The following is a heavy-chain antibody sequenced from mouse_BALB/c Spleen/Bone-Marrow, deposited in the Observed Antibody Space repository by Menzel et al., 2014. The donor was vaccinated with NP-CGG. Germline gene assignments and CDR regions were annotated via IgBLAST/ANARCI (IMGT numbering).Heavy chain of an antibody. V-gene: IGHV2-9*02. D-gene: IGHD1-1*01. CDR3: ARGSYYEGAMDY. Sequence: VKLLESGPGLVAPSQSLSITCTASGFSLTSYGVHWVRQPPGKVLEWLGVIWAGGSTNYNSALMSRLSISKDNSKSQVFLKMNSLQTDDTAMYYCARGSYYEGAMDYWGQRTSVTVSS. J-gene: IGHJ4*01. CDR1: GFSLTSYG. CDR2: IWAGGST.